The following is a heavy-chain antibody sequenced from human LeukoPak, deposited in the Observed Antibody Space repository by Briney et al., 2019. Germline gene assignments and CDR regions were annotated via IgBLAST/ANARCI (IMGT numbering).Heavy chain of an antibody. D-gene: IGHD6-13*01. Sequence: GGSLRLSCAASGFTFAIYHMSWVRQAPGKGLEWVATIRGDGVYYADSVKGRFTISRDDSKNTVYVQMNSLRAEDTAVYYCAKSRVEVAGTGGFDTWGRRTLVAVSS. CDR2: IRGDGV. J-gene: IGHJ3*02. CDR3: AKSRVEVAGTGGFDT. CDR1: GFTFAIYH. V-gene: IGHV3-23*01.